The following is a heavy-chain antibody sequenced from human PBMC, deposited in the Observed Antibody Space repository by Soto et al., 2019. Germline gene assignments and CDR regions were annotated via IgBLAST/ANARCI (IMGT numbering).Heavy chain of an antibody. V-gene: IGHV1-18*01. J-gene: IGHJ5*02. CDR2: ISAYNGNT. CDR3: ARVEYDFWSGYYKARFDP. D-gene: IGHD3-3*01. Sequence: GQGLEWMGWISAYNGNTNYAQKLQGRVTMTTDTSTSTAYMELRSLRSDDTAVYYCARVEYDFWSGYYKARFDPWGQRTLVTVSS.